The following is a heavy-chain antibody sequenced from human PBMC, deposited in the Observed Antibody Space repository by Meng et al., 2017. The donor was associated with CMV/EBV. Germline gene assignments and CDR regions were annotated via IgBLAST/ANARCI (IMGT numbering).Heavy chain of an antibody. V-gene: IGHV4-59*05. CDR3: ARHDSAAAQASDY. CDR2: IYYSGST. Sequence: SETLSLTCTVSGGSISSYYWSWIRQPPGKGLEWIGSIYYSGSTYYNPSLKSRVTISVDTSKNQFSLKLSSVTAADTAVYYCARHDSAAAQASDYWDQGTLVTVSS. D-gene: IGHD3-10*01. J-gene: IGHJ4*02. CDR1: GGSISSYY.